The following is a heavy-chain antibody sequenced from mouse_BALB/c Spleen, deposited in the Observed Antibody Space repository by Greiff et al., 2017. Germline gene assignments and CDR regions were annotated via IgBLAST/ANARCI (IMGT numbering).Heavy chain of an antibody. CDR1: GFTFSDYY. J-gene: IGHJ2*01. V-gene: IGHV5-4*02. CDR3: ARDGGDGVDY. Sequence: EVNVVESGGGLVKPGGSLKLSCAASGFTFSDYYMYWVRQTPEKRLEWVATISDGGSYTYYPDSVKGRFTISRDNAKNNLYLQMSSLKSEDTAMYYCARDGGDGVDYWGQGTTLTVSS. CDR2: ISDGGSYT. D-gene: IGHD3-3*01.